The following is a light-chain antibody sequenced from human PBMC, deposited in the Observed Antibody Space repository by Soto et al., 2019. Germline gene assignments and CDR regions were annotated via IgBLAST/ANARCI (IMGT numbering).Light chain of an antibody. CDR3: AVWDDSLNGNRV. CDR2: NND. J-gene: IGLJ3*02. V-gene: IGLV1-44*01. CDR1: SSNIGSNI. Sequence: QSVLTQPPSASGTPGQRATISCSGSSSNIGSNIVNWYQQIPGAAPKLLIYNNDHRPSGVPDRFSGSKSGTSASLAISGLQSEDETNYFCAVWDDSLNGNRVFGGGTKVTVL.